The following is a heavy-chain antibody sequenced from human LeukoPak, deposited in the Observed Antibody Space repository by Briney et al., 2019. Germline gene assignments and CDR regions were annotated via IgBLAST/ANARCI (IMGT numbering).Heavy chain of an antibody. V-gene: IGHV4-34*01. CDR3: ARRTWGKTYYYYYMDV. J-gene: IGHJ6*03. Sequence: SETLSLTCAVYGGSFSGYYWSWIRQPPGKGLEWIGEINHSGSTNYNPSLKSRVTISVDTSKNQFSLKLSSVTAADTAVYYCARRTWGKTYYYYYMDVWGKGTTVTVSS. D-gene: IGHD7-27*01. CDR2: INHSGST. CDR1: GGSFSGYY.